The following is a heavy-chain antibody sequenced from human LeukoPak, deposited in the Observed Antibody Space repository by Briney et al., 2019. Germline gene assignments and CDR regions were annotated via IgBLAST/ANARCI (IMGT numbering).Heavy chain of an antibody. CDR1: GFTFSSYA. CDR2: ISGSGGST. Sequence: PGGSLRLSCAASGFTFSSYAMSWVRQAPGKGLEWVSAISGSGGSTYYADSVKGRFTISRDNSKNTLYLQMNSLRAENTAVYYCAKDPTTVTTPSRDDYWGQGTLVTVSS. V-gene: IGHV3-23*01. CDR3: AKDPTTVTTPSRDDY. D-gene: IGHD4-17*01. J-gene: IGHJ4*02.